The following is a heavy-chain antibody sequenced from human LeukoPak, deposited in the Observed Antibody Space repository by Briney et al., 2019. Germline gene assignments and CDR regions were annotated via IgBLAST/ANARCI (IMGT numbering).Heavy chain of an antibody. CDR1: GGSISSGDYY. J-gene: IGHJ4*02. D-gene: IGHD3-3*01. CDR2: IYYSGST. V-gene: IGHV4-30-4*08. Sequence: SATLSLTCTVAGGSISSGDYYWSWIRQPPGKGLEWIGYIYYSGSTYYNPSLKSRVTISVDTSKNQFSLKLSSVTAADTAVYYCARADRRDYDFWSGYYNPTFDYRGQGTLVTVSS. CDR3: ARADRRDYDFWSGYYNPTFDY.